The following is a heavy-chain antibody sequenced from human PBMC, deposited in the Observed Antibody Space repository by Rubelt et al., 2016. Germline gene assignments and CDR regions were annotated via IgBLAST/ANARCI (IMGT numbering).Heavy chain of an antibody. D-gene: IGHD6-13*01. Sequence: QVQLQQWGAGLLKPSETLSLTCAVYGGSFSGYYWSWIRQPPGKGLEWIGEINHSGSPNYKPSLKSRVTIAVDTSKNQFSLKLSSGTAADTAVYYCARGRRGSSSWLGRDYYGMDVWGQGTTVTVSS. J-gene: IGHJ6*02. CDR2: INHSGSP. V-gene: IGHV4-34*01. CDR3: ARGRRGSSSWLGRDYYGMDV. CDR1: GGSFSGYY.